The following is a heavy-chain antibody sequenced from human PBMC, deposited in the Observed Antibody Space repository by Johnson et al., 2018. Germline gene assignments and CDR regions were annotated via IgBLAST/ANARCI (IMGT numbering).Heavy chain of an antibody. D-gene: IGHD3-22*01. Sequence: QVQLQQWGAGLLKPSETLSLTCAVYGGSFSGYYWSWIRQPPGKGLEWIGEINHSGSTNYNPSLKSRVTISVDTSKNQFSLNLRSVPAADTAVYYCARGGYDESSGYYPDAFDIWVQGTMVTVSS. CDR2: INHSGST. CDR3: ARGGYDESSGYYPDAFDI. V-gene: IGHV4-34*01. J-gene: IGHJ3*02. CDR1: GGSFSGYY.